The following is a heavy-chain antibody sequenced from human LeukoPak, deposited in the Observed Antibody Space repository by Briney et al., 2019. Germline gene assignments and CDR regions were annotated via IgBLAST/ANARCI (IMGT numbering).Heavy chain of an antibody. CDR1: GFTFSNFN. Sequence: GGALRLSCAASGFTFSNFNMYWVRQAPGKGVEWVAFIRYDGSTKYDAAPLKGRFPISRDNSKNTVDLQMNSLRPEDTAVYYCATDLRYSFGLWGQGTLVTASS. J-gene: IGHJ4*02. V-gene: IGHV3-30*02. D-gene: IGHD5-18*01. CDR2: IRYDGSTK. CDR3: ATDLRYSFGL.